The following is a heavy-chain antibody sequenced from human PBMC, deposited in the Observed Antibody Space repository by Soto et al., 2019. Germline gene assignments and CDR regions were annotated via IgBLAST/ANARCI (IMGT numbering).Heavy chain of an antibody. J-gene: IGHJ5*02. V-gene: IGHV4-39*01. CDR3: ARLGSYGEYVEYGDWFDP. CDR1: GCPLSSSSFY. CDR2: IYYSGST. D-gene: IGHD4-17*01. Sequence: SGTPSPTCPVSGCPLSSSSFYWGRVPQPPRKGVEWIGSIYYSGSTYYNPSLKSRVTISVDTSKNQFSLKLSSVTAADTAVYYCARLGSYGEYVEYGDWFDPWGQGTLVTVSS.